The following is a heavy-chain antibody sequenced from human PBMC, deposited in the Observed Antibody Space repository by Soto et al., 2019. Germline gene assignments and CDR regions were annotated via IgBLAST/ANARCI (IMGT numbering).Heavy chain of an antibody. D-gene: IGHD3-3*01. Sequence: SVKVSCKASGGTFSSYAISWVRQAPGQELEWMGGIIPIFGTANYAQKFQGRVTITADESTSTAYMELSSLRSEDTAVYYCARVSNFWSGYPISYYYYGMDVWGQGTTVTVSS. CDR3: ARVSNFWSGYPISYYYYGMDV. CDR2: IIPIFGTA. V-gene: IGHV1-69*13. J-gene: IGHJ6*02. CDR1: GGTFSSYA.